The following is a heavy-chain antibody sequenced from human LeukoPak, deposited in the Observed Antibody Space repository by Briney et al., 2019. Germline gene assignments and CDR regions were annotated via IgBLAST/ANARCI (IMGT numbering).Heavy chain of an antibody. CDR3: ATKAHCGGDCYSAEYFQH. D-gene: IGHD2-21*02. CDR1: GGTFSSYA. V-gene: IGHV1-69*01. Sequence: SVNVSCTASGGTFSSYAISWVRQAPGQGLEWMGGIIPIFGTANYAQKFQGRVTITADESTSTAYMELSSLRSEDTAVYYCATKAHCGGDCYSAEYFQHWGQGTLVTVSS. CDR2: IIPIFGTA. J-gene: IGHJ1*01.